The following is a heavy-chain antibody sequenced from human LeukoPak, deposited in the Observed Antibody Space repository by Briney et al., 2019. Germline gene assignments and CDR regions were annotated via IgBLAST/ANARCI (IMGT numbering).Heavy chain of an antibody. CDR3: ARDPKWGDAFDI. J-gene: IGHJ3*02. V-gene: IGHV4-38-2*02. CDR2: IYHSGST. CDR1: GYSISSGYY. Sequence: SETLSLTCGVSGYSISSGYYWGWIRQPPGKGPEWIGSIYHSGSTYYNPSLKSRVTISVDTSKNQFSLKLSSVTAADTAVYYCARDPKWGDAFDIWGQGTMVTVSS. D-gene: IGHD1-26*01.